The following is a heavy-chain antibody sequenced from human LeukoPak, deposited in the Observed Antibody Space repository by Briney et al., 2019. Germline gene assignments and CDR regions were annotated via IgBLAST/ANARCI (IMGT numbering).Heavy chain of an antibody. Sequence: ASVKVSCKASGYTFTGYYMHWVRQPPGQGLEWMGWINPNSGGTNYAQKFQGRVTMTRDTSISTAYMELSRLRSDDTAVYYCAAYDSSGYYSVYFDYWGQGTLVTVSS. CDR2: INPNSGGT. D-gene: IGHD3-22*01. CDR1: GYTFTGYY. CDR3: AAYDSSGYYSVYFDY. V-gene: IGHV1-2*02. J-gene: IGHJ4*02.